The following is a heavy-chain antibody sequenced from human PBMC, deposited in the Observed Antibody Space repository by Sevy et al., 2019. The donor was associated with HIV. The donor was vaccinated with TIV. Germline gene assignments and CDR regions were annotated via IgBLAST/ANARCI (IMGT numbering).Heavy chain of an antibody. Sequence: GGSLRLSCAASGFTFSSYAMSWVRQAPGKGLEWVSAISGSGGSTYYADSVKGRFTISRDNSKNTLYLQMNSLRAEDTVVYYCAKDRGMSVAGFDYWGQGTLVTVSS. CDR3: AKDRGMSVAGFDY. CDR1: GFTFSSYA. CDR2: ISGSGGST. V-gene: IGHV3-23*01. J-gene: IGHJ4*02. D-gene: IGHD6-19*01.